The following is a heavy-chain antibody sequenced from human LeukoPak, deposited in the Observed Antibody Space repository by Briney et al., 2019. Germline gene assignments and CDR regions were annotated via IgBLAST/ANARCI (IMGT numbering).Heavy chain of an antibody. Sequence: SETLSLTCTVSGYSISSGYYWGWIRQPPGKGLEWIGRMYHSGCTYYNRSLKGRVTISVETSKHQFSLKLSSVTAADTAVYYCARLMVYIHYWGQGTLVTVSS. CDR3: ARLMVYIHY. V-gene: IGHV4-38-2*02. J-gene: IGHJ4*02. CDR1: GYSISSGYY. CDR2: MYHSGCT. D-gene: IGHD2-8*01.